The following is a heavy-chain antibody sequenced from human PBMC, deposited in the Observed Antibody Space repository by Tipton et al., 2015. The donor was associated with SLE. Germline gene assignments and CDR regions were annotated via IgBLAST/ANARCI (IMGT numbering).Heavy chain of an antibody. J-gene: IGHJ3*02. CDR2: ISSSGSTT. Sequence: SLRLSCAASGFTFSDYYMSWIRQAPGKGLEWVSYISSSGSTTYYADSVRGRFTISRDNTKNSLYLQMNSLRAGDTAVYYCARWGTGRAFDIWGQGTMVTVSS. V-gene: IGHV3-11*04. D-gene: IGHD3-10*01. CDR1: GFTFSDYY. CDR3: ARWGTGRAFDI.